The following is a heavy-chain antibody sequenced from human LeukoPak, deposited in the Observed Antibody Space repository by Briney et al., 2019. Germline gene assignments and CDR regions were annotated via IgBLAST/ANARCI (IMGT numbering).Heavy chain of an antibody. Sequence: GGSLRLSCAASGFTFSNYNMNWVRQAPRKVLEWVSSISNSSTYIYYADSVKGRFTISRDNAKNSVYLEMNSLRAEDTAVYYCARDPYSGGYGSYYYYYMDVWGKGTTVTVSS. CDR2: ISNSSTYI. J-gene: IGHJ6*03. D-gene: IGHD1-26*01. CDR1: GFTFSNYN. CDR3: ARDPYSGGYGSYYYYYMDV. V-gene: IGHV3-21*01.